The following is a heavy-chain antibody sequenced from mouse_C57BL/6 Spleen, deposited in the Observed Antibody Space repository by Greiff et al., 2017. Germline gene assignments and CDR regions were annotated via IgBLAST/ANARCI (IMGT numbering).Heavy chain of an antibody. CDR1: GFNIKDDY. D-gene: IGHD1-1*02. Sequence: EVQLQQSGAELVRPGASVKLSCTASGFNIKDDYMHWVKQRPEQGLEWIGWIDPENGDTEYASKFQGKATITAATSSNTAYMQLSSLTSEATAAYYCTCCYGVDRWFAYWGQGTLVTVYA. J-gene: IGHJ3*01. CDR3: TCCYGVDRWFAY. V-gene: IGHV14-4*01. CDR2: IDPENGDT.